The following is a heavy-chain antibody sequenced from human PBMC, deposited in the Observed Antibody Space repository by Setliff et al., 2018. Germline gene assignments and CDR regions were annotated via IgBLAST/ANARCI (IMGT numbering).Heavy chain of an antibody. V-gene: IGHV4-59*01. CDR1: GGSITSDY. CDR2: VYDSGRT. Sequence: SETLSLTCSVSGGSITSDYWSWIRQPPGKGLEWIGYVYDSGRTNYNPSLKSRVTISTGTSKNQFSLKLNSVTAADTAVYYCTRGDTSTFWDWGQGTLVTVSS. J-gene: IGHJ4*02. D-gene: IGHD3-16*01. CDR3: TRGDTSTFWD.